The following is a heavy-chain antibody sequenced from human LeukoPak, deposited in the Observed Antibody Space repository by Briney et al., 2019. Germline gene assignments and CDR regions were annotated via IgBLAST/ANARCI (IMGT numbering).Heavy chain of an antibody. D-gene: IGHD2-15*01. V-gene: IGHV3-23*01. J-gene: IGHJ4*02. CDR3: AKISSGYCSGGSCYLDY. Sequence: PGGSLRLSCAASGFTFSSYAMSWVRQAPGKGLEWVSAISGSGGSTYYADSVKGRSTISRDNAKNTLYLQMNSLRVEDTAVYYCAKISSGYCSGGSCYLDYWGQGTLVTVSS. CDR2: ISGSGGST. CDR1: GFTFSSYA.